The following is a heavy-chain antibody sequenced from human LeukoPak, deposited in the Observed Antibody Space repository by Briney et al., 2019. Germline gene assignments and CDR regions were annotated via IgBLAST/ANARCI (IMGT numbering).Heavy chain of an antibody. CDR1: GVYITNGLYF. CDR3: ARLWVGIVGARPFDY. V-gene: IGHV4-30-2*03. D-gene: IGHD1-26*01. CDR2: IYYSGST. Sequence: PSQTLSLTCTVSGVYITNGLYFWNWIRQPAGKGLEWIGSIYYSGSTYYNPSLKSRVTISVDTSKNQFSLKLSSVTAADTAVYYCARLWVGIVGARPFDYWGQGTLVTVSS. J-gene: IGHJ4*02.